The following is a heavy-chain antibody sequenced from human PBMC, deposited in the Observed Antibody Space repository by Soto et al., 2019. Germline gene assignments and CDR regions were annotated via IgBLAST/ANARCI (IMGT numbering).Heavy chain of an antibody. J-gene: IGHJ4*02. V-gene: IGHV3-48*02. CDR1: GFTFSGYS. D-gene: IGHD3-9*01. CDR3: VREDILGVRSFDY. Sequence: GGSLRLSCAASGFTFSGYSVNWVRQAPGKGLEWVSYISSGSKTIYYAESVRGRFTVSRDNARNSQYLQMNSLRDEDTAVYYCVREDILGVRSFDYWGQGTLVTVSS. CDR2: ISSGSKTI.